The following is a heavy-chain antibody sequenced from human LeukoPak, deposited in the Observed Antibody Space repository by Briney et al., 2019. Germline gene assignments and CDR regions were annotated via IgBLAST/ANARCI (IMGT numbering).Heavy chain of an antibody. CDR2: ISSDGSST. D-gene: IGHD1-26*01. Sequence: GGSLRLSCAASGYTFSSYWMHWVRQAPGKGLVWVSRISSDGSSTTYADSVKGRFTISRDNAKNTLYLQMNSLRAEDTAVYYCARGYSGSYRVDYWGQGTLVTVSS. CDR3: ARGYSGSYRVDY. V-gene: IGHV3-74*01. J-gene: IGHJ4*02. CDR1: GYTFSSYW.